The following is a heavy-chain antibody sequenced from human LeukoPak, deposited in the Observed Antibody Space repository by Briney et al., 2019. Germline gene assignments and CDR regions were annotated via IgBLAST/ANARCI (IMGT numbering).Heavy chain of an antibody. V-gene: IGHV3-66*01. CDR1: GFTVSSNY. J-gene: IGHJ4*02. D-gene: IGHD3-22*01. CDR2: IYSGGST. CDR3: ARDSSGSFYQTDY. Sequence: GGSLRLSCAASGFTVSSNYMSWVRQAPGKGVEWVSVIYSGGSTYYSDSVKGRFTISRDNSKNTLYLQMNSLRAEDTAVYYCARDSSGSFYQTDYWGQGTLVTVSS.